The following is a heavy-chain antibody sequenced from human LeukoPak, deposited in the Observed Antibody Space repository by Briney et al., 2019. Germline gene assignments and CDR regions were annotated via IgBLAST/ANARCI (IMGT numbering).Heavy chain of an antibody. CDR1: GYTFTSYG. D-gene: IGHD2/OR15-2a*01. J-gene: IGHJ4*02. CDR3: ARESSTFFHN. Sequence: ASVKVSCKASGYTFTSYGVSWVRQAPGQGLEWMGWISAYNGNTNYAQKLQGRVTMTTDTSTNTAYMELRSLRSDDTAVYYCARESSTFFHNWGQGTLVSVSS. V-gene: IGHV1-18*01. CDR2: ISAYNGNT.